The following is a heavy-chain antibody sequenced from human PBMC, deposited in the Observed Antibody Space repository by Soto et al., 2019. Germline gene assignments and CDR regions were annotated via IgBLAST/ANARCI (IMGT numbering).Heavy chain of an antibody. CDR1: GYTFTGYY. CDR3: ARVGRHYGSGSYRPGGYWFDP. D-gene: IGHD3-10*01. J-gene: IGHJ5*02. CDR2: INPNSGGT. Sequence: QVQLVQSGAEVKKPGASVKVSCKASGYTFTGYYMHWVRQAPGQGLEWMGWINPNSGGTNYAQKFQGRVTMTRDTSISTAYMELSRLRSDDTAVYYCARVGRHYGSGSYRPGGYWFDPWGQGTLVTVSS. V-gene: IGHV1-2*02.